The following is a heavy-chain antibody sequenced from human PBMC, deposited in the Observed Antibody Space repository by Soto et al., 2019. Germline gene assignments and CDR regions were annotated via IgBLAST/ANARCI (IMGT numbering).Heavy chain of an antibody. V-gene: IGHV3-23*04. CDR1: GFICSSYD. Sequence: EVQLVESGGGLVQPGGSLRLSCAASGFICSSYDMSWVRQAPGKGLEWVSTILVDGRTFYVDSVKGRFTISRDSSQNTVYLQMNSLTAGDTALYYCAKATATGGGAFDICGQGTMVTVSS. CDR3: AKATATGGGAFDI. J-gene: IGHJ3*02. CDR2: ILVDGRT. D-gene: IGHD2-8*02.